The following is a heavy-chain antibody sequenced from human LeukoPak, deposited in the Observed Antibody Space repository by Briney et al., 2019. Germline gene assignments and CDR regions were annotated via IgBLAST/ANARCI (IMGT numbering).Heavy chain of an antibody. V-gene: IGHV3-23*01. D-gene: IGHD2-2*01. J-gene: IGHJ6*03. CDR2: ISGSGGST. Sequence: GGSLRLSCAASGFTFSSYAMSWVRQAPGKGLEWVSAISGSGGSTYYADSVKGRFTISRDNSKNTLYLQMNSLRAEDTAVYYCAKDLFEAQLPYYYYYYMDVWGKGTTVTVSS. CDR1: GFTFSSYA. CDR3: AKDLFEAQLPYYYYYYMDV.